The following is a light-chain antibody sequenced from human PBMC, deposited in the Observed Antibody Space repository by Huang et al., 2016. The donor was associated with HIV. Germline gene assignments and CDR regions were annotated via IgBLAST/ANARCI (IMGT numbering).Light chain of an antibody. J-gene: IGKJ1*01. V-gene: IGKV3-15*01. CDR1: QSVRSN. CDR3: QQYNYWPPWT. CDR2: GAS. Sequence: EIVMTQSPATLSVSPGERATLSCRASQSVRSNLAWYQQKPGQAPRLLIYGASTRATGIPARFSGSGSGTECALTISSLQSEDFAVYYCQQYNYWPPWTFGQGTKVEIK.